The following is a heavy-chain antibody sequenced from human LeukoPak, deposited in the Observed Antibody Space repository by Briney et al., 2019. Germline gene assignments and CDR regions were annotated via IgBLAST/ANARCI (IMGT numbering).Heavy chain of an antibody. V-gene: IGHV3-15*01. CDR2: IKSKTDGGTT. CDR1: GFTFSNAW. J-gene: IGHJ3*02. Sequence: GGSLRLSCAASGFTFSNAWMSWVRQAPGKGLEWVGRIKSKTDGGTTDYAAPVKGRFTISRDDSKNTLYLQMNSLKTEDTAVYYCTTERRERSSYRVYGDYGDNDAFDIWGQGTMVTVSS. D-gene: IGHD4-17*01. CDR3: TTERRERSSYRVYGDYGDNDAFDI.